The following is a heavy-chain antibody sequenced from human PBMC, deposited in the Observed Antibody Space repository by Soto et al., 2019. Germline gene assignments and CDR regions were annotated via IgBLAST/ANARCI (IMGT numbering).Heavy chain of an antibody. Sequence: SETLSLTCAVYGGSFSGYYWSWIRQPPGKGLEWIGEINHSGSTNYNPSLKSRVTISVDTSKNQFSLKLSSVTAADTAVYYCARHYGSGINLLDDAFDIWGQGTMVTVSS. J-gene: IGHJ3*02. V-gene: IGHV4-34*01. CDR1: GGSFSGYY. D-gene: IGHD3-10*01. CDR3: ARHYGSGINLLDDAFDI. CDR2: INHSGST.